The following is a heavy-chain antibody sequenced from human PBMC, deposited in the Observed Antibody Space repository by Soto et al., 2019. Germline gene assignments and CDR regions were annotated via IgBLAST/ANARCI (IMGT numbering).Heavy chain of an antibody. CDR3: ARGMYYYDSSGYYYGGVWGIGMDV. D-gene: IGHD3-22*01. CDR1: GYTFTSYA. J-gene: IGHJ6*02. CDR2: INAGNGNT. V-gene: IGHV1-3*01. Sequence: ASVKVSCKASGYTFTSYAMHWVRQAPGQRLEWMGWINAGNGNTKYSQKFQGRVTITRDTSASTAYMELSSLRSEDTAVHYCARGMYYYDSSGYYYGGVWGIGMDVWGQGTTVTVSS.